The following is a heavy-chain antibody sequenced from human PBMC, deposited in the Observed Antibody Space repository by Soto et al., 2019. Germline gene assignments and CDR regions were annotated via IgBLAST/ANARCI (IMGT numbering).Heavy chain of an antibody. Sequence: SETLSLTYTVSGGSISSYYWSWIRQSPGKGLEWIGYIYYNGNTNYNPSLKSRLTRSVDTSKNQFSLKLSSVTAADTAVYYCARDLGVMAYYYYGMDVWGQGTTVTVSS. CDR2: IYYNGNT. CDR1: GGSISSYY. J-gene: IGHJ6*02. D-gene: IGHD2-8*01. V-gene: IGHV4-59*01. CDR3: ARDLGVMAYYYYGMDV.